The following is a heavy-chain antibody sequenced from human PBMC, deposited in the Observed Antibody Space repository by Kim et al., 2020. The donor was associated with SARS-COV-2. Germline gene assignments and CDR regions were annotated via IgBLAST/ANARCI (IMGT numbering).Heavy chain of an antibody. CDR3: ARAGDHDISGYYGFFHN. V-gene: IGHV3-74*01. Sequence: SVKGRFTISRNNAKNTLYLQRNSLRPEDTAVYYCARAGDHDISGYYGFFHNWGQGALVTVSS. J-gene: IGHJ1*01. D-gene: IGHD3-22*01.